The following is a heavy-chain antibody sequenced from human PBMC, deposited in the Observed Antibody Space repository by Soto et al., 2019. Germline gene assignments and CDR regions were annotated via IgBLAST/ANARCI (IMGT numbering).Heavy chain of an antibody. J-gene: IGHJ6*03. CDR3: ARGTSVMGYYYYMDV. V-gene: IGHV5-51*01. CDR2: IYPGDSDT. CDR1: GYSFTSYW. Sequence: AESLKISCKGSGYSFTSYWIGWVRQMPGKGLEWMGIIYPGDSDTRYSPSFQGQVTISADKSISTAYLQWSSLKASDTAMYYCARGTSVMGYYYYMDVWGKGTTVTVSS. D-gene: IGHD1-1*01.